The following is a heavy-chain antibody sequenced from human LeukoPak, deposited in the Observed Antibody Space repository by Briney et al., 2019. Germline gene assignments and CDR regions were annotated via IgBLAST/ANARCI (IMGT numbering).Heavy chain of an antibody. Sequence: RAGGSLRLSCAASGYTFSNFPMHRVRQAPGKGPECVSAISSNGRDTYYANSVKGRFTISRDNSKNMLYLQMASLRADDMAVYYCARGSSAGGDPWGQGTLVTVSS. J-gene: IGHJ5*02. CDR3: ARGSSAGGDP. V-gene: IGHV3-64*01. D-gene: IGHD3-10*01. CDR2: ISSNGRDT. CDR1: GYTFSNFP.